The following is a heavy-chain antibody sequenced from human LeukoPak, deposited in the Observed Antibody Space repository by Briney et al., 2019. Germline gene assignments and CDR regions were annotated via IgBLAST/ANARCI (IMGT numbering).Heavy chain of an antibody. Sequence: PGGSLRLSCAASGFTFSSSWMSWVRQAPGKGLEWVANIKQDGSEKYYVGSVKGRFTISRDNAKNSLYLQMDSLRAEDTAVYYCARDWGLLPVYYFDYWGQGTLVTVSS. V-gene: IGHV3-7*03. CDR3: ARDWGLLPVYYFDY. D-gene: IGHD3-16*01. CDR2: IKQDGSEK. J-gene: IGHJ4*02. CDR1: GFTFSSSW.